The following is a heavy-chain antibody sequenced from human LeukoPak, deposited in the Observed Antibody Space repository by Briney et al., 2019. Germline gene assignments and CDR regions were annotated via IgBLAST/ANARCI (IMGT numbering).Heavy chain of an antibody. Sequence: SQTLSLTCTVSGGSISSGDYYWSWIRQPPGKGLEWIGYIYYSGSTYYNPSLKSRVTISVDTSKNQFSLKLSSVTAADTAVYYCASTYCSSTSSYTGIFDYWGQGTLVTVSS. CDR1: GGSISSGDYY. J-gene: IGHJ4*02. CDR2: IYYSGST. CDR3: ASTYCSSTSSYTGIFDY. V-gene: IGHV4-30-4*08. D-gene: IGHD2-2*02.